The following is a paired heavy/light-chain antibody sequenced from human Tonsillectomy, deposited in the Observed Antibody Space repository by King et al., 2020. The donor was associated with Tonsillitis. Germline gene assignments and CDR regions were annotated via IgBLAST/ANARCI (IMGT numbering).Light chain of an antibody. CDR3: QAWDSSTVV. Sequence: SYELTQPPSVSVSPGQTASITCSGDKLGDKYVCWYQQKPGQSPVLVIYQDSKRPSGIPERFSGSNSGNTATLTISGTQAMDEADYYCQAWDSSTVVFGGGTKLTVL. J-gene: IGLJ2*01. CDR1: KLGDKY. CDR2: QDS. V-gene: IGLV3-1*01.
Heavy chain of an antibody. CDR1: GGSISGYY. V-gene: IGHV4-59*01. Sequence: QVQLQESGPGLVKPSETLSLPCTVSGGSISGYYWSWIRQPPGKGLEWIGYIYYSGSTNYNPSLKSRVTISVDTSKNQFSLKLSSVTAADTAVYYCARVTPSGPYMGTDGFDIWGQGTKITVSS. CDR2: IYYSGST. CDR3: ARVTPSGPYMGTDGFDI. J-gene: IGHJ3*02. D-gene: IGHD2-15*01.